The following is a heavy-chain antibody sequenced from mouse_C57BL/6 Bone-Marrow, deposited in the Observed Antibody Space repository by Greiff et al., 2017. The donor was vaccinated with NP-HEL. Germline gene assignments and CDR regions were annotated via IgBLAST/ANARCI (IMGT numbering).Heavy chain of an antibody. CDR1: GFTFTDYY. Sequence: EVQVVESGGGLVQPGGSLSLSCAASGFTFTDYYMSWVRQPPGKALEWLVFIRNKANGYTTEYSASVKGRFTISRDNSQSILFLQINAMRSEDSATYYCARSIYYDYADDPFYAMYYWGQGTSVTVSS. V-gene: IGHV7-3*01. CDR3: ARSIYYDYADDPFYAMYY. CDR2: IRNKANGYTT. J-gene: IGHJ4*01. D-gene: IGHD2-4*01.